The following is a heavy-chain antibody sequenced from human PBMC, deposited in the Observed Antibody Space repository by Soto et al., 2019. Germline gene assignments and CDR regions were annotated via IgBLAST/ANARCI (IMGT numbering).Heavy chain of an antibody. V-gene: IGHV4-59*01. CDR2: IYYSGST. J-gene: IGHJ6*02. CDR1: GGSISSYY. Sequence: PSETLSLTCTVSGGSISSYYWSWTRQPPGKGLEWIGYIYYSGSTNYNPSLKSRVTISVDTSKNQFSLKLSSVTAADTAVYYCARSLTKRYCSGGSCYSGLVGYYGMDVWGQGTTVTVSS. CDR3: ARSLTKRYCSGGSCYSGLVGYYGMDV. D-gene: IGHD2-15*01.